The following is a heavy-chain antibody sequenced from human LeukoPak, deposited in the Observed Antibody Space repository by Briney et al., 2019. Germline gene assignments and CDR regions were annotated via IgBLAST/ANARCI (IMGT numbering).Heavy chain of an antibody. CDR3: ASGFAYQYFDS. CDR1: GYNLIALS. V-gene: IGHV1-24*01. D-gene: IGHD2-2*01. Sequence: ASVKVSCKVSGYNLIALSMHWGRQAPGKGLEWMGGFDPEDGETIYAQKFQGRFTMTEATSTDTAYMELSSLTSEDTAVYYCASGFAYQYFDSWGQGTLVTVSS. CDR2: FDPEDGET. J-gene: IGHJ4*02.